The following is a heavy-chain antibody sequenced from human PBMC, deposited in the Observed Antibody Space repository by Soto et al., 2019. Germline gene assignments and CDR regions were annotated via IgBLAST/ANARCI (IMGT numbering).Heavy chain of an antibody. CDR1: GYTFTSYA. V-gene: IGHV1-3*05. CDR3: ARRVVTATNNWFDP. D-gene: IGHD2-21*02. CDR2: INAGNGNT. Sequence: QVQLVQSGAEEKKPGASVKVSCKASGYTFTSYAMHWVRQAPGQRLEWMGGINAGNGNTKYSQKFQGRVTITRDTSASTAYMELSSLRSEDTAVYYCARRVVTATNNWFDPWGQGTLVTVSS. J-gene: IGHJ5*02.